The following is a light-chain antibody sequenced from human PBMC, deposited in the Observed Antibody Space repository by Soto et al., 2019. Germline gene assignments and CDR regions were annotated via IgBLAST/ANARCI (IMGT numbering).Light chain of an antibody. CDR2: EAS. CDR1: SSDIGSYNL. J-gene: IGLJ1*01. V-gene: IGLV2-14*02. CDR3: SSYTSSSTLGYV. Sequence: QSVLTQPASVSGSPGQSITISCTGTSSDIGSYNLVSWYQHHPGKAPKLIIYEASKRPPGVSNRFSGSKSGNMASLTISGLQAEDEADYYCSSYTSSSTLGYVFGTGTKLTVL.